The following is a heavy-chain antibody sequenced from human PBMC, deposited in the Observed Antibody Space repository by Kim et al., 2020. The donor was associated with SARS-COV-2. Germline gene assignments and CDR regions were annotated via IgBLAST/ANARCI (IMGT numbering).Heavy chain of an antibody. Sequence: SVKVSCKASGGTFSSYAISWVRQAPGQGLEWMGGIIPIFGTANYAQKFQGRVTITADESTSTAYMELSSLRSEDTAVYYCASKLYCSSTSCYSFDYWGQGTLVTVSS. CDR2: IIPIFGTA. D-gene: IGHD2-2*01. CDR1: GGTFSSYA. CDR3: ASKLYCSSTSCYSFDY. J-gene: IGHJ4*02. V-gene: IGHV1-69*13.